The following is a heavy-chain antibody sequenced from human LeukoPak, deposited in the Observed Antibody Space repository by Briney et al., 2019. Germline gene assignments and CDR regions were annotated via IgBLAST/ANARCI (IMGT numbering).Heavy chain of an antibody. CDR1: GGSISSYY. Sequence: SETLSLTCTVSGGSISSYYWSWIRQPPGKGLEWIGYIYYSGSTNYNPSLKSRVTISVDTSKNQFSLKLSSVTAADTAVYYCARNNYDLWSGYYQYYFDYWGQGTLVTVSS. V-gene: IGHV4-59*01. CDR3: ARNNYDLWSGYYQYYFDY. J-gene: IGHJ4*02. D-gene: IGHD3-3*01. CDR2: IYYSGST.